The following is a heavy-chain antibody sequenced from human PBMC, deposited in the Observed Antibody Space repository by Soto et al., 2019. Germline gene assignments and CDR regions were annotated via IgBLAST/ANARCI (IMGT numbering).Heavy chain of an antibody. CDR2: ISGSGGGT. CDR1: GFTFSSYA. D-gene: IGHD2-2*01. Sequence: EMQLLESGGGLVQPGGSLRLSCAASGFTFSSYAMSWVRQAPGKGLEWVSAISGSGGGTYYTDSVKGLFTISRDNSKNTLYLQMNSLRAEDTAVYYCANDRKTVPATSPDYWGQGTLVTVSS. J-gene: IGHJ4*02. V-gene: IGHV3-23*01. CDR3: ANDRKTVPATSPDY.